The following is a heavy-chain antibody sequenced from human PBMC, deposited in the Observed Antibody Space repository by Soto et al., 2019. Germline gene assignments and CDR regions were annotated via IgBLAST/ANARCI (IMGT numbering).Heavy chain of an antibody. D-gene: IGHD6-6*01. V-gene: IGHV5-51*01. CDR3: ARRVQQLVRGWFDP. CDR1: VYSFSTYW. Sequence: GDSLKISCLASVYSFSTYWIGWVRQMPGKGLEWTGFIYPGDSDTRYSPSFQGQVTISVDKSTSTTYLQWSSLKASDTAIYYCARRVQQLVRGWFDPWGQGTQVTVSP. J-gene: IGHJ5*02. CDR2: IYPGDSDT.